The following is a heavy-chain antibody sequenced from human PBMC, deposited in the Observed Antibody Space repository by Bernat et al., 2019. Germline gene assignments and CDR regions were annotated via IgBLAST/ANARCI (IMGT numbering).Heavy chain of an antibody. Sequence: QVQLVESGGGVVQPGRSLRLSCAASGFTFSSYAMHWVRQAPGKGLEWVAVISYDGSNKYYADSVKGRFTISRDNSKNTLYLQMNSLRAEDTAVYYCAREMVVRGVPDYWGQGTLVTVSS. CDR3: AREMVVRGVPDY. CDR1: GFTFSSYA. CDR2: ISYDGSNK. J-gene: IGHJ4*02. V-gene: IGHV3-30-3*01. D-gene: IGHD3-10*01.